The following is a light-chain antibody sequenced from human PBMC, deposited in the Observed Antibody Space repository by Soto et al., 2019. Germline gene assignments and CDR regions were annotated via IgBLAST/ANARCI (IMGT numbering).Light chain of an antibody. CDR2: GAS. Sequence: DIQLTQSPSFLSASVGDRVTITCRASQAISSYLAWYQQKPGKPPKLLIYGASTLQSDVPSRFSGSGSGTGFTLTVSSLQAEDSATYYCQQFNDYPITFGGGTKVDIK. V-gene: IGKV1-9*01. CDR3: QQFNDYPIT. J-gene: IGKJ4*01. CDR1: QAISSY.